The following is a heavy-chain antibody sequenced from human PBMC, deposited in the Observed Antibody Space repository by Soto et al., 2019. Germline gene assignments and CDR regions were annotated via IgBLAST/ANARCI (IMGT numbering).Heavy chain of an antibody. J-gene: IGHJ4*02. CDR2: LYPGDPES. Sequence: PGESLKISCKGSGYRFSTYWSGWLRQRPGKGLEWMGVLYPGDPESRYSPSFRGQVSISVDQSISTAYLQWSSLTASDTGMYYCATHAGGAYALKYWGKGTLVTVSS. CDR1: GYRFSTYW. D-gene: IGHD2-2*01. V-gene: IGHV5-51*01. CDR3: ATHAGGAYALKY.